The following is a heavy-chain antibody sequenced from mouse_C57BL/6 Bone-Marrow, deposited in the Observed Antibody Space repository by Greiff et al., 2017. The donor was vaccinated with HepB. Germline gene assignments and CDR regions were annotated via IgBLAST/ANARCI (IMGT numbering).Heavy chain of an antibody. D-gene: IGHD1-1*01. Sequence: VQLQQSGAELARPGASVKMSCKASGYTFTSYMMHWVKQRPGQGLEWIGYINPSSGYTKYNQKFKDKATLTADKSSSTAYMQLSSLTSEDSAVYYCARFYYYGSKGYWGQGTTLTVSS. CDR1: GYTFTSYM. CDR2: INPSSGYT. V-gene: IGHV1-4*01. CDR3: ARFYYYGSKGY. J-gene: IGHJ2*01.